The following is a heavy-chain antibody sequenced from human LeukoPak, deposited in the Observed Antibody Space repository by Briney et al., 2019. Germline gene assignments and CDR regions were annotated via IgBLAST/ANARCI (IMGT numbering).Heavy chain of an antibody. V-gene: IGHV1-69*06. CDR3: ARDVGGYGHYIGQH. D-gene: IGHD6-25*01. CDR1: EGTVSSYA. CDR2: IIPIFGTT. J-gene: IGHJ1*01. Sequence: SVKVSCKGSEGTVSSYAISWVRQAPGQGLEWMGGIIPIFGTTSYAQKFQGRVTITADKSTSTAYMELSSLISEDTAVYYCARDVGGYGHYIGQHWGQGTLVTVSS.